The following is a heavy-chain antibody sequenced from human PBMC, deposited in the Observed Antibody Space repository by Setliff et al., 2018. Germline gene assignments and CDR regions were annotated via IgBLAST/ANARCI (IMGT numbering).Heavy chain of an antibody. Sequence: ASVKVSCKASGYTFTTYYMHWVRQAPGKGLEWMGGFDPEDGETIYAQKFQGRVTMTEDTSTDTAYMELSSLRSEDTAVYYCARVPPKDSGSFYWDAFDIWGQGTMVTVSS. CDR3: ARVPPKDSGSFYWDAFDI. CDR1: GYTFTTYY. D-gene: IGHD1-26*01. V-gene: IGHV1-24*01. CDR2: FDPEDGET. J-gene: IGHJ3*02.